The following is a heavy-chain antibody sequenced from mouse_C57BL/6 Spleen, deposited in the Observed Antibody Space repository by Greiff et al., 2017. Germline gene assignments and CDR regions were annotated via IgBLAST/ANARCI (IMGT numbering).Heavy chain of an antibody. J-gene: IGHJ3*01. CDR3: ARDDDPFAY. Sequence: EVMLVESGGGLVKPGGSLKLSCAASGFTFSSYAMSWVRQTPEKRLEWVATISDGGSYTYYPDNVKGRFTISRDNATNNLYLQMSHLKSEDTAMYYCARDDDPFAYWGQGTLVTVSA. CDR2: ISDGGSYT. V-gene: IGHV5-4*01. D-gene: IGHD2-12*01. CDR1: GFTFSSYA.